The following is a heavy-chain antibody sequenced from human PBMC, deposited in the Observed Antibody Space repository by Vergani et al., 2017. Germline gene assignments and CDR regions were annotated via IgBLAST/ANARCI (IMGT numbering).Heavy chain of an antibody. J-gene: IGHJ2*01. Sequence: QMQLQESGPGLVKASETLSPTCTVSGDSIISRSYYWGWIRQPPGKGLDWIGSIYNSGNGDSSSSLKSRVTISADTSKNQFSLRLTSVTAADTAVYYCASGKYYSDSTSHFRGRYFDVWGRGTLVTVPS. CDR2: IYNSGNG. CDR1: GDSIISRSYY. D-gene: IGHD3-16*01. V-gene: IGHV4-39*01. CDR3: ASGKYYSDSTSHFRGRYFDV.